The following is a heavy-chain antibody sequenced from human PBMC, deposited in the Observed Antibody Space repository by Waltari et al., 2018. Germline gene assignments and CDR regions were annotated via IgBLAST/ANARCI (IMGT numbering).Heavy chain of an antibody. CDR3: ARTTTIKSLDY. CDR2: IGAEDCET. V-gene: IGHV1-69-2*01. J-gene: IGHJ4*02. Sequence: EVQLVQSGAEVKKPGATVKISCKASGYTLTEYYMHWVQQAPGKGLEWVGRIGAEDCETKYAGKFQGRAMRTADTYIETVYMELNSLAAEDTANFYCARTTTIKSLDYWGQGTRVTVSS. D-gene: IGHD5-12*01. CDR1: GYTLTEYY.